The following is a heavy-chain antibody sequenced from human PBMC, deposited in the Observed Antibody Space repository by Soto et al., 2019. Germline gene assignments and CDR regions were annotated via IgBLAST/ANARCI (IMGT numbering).Heavy chain of an antibody. V-gene: IGHV3-7*01. CDR1: GFTFSDYW. CDR2: IKQDGSEK. D-gene: IGHD3-10*01. Sequence: EVHLVESGGGLVQPGGSLRLSCAASGFTFSDYWMSWVRQAPGKGLEWVANIKQDGSEKYFVDSVKGRFTTSRDNDKNSLYLQMNSLRAEDTAVYYCARDGGFYFDYWGQGTLVTVSS. J-gene: IGHJ4*02. CDR3: ARDGGFYFDY.